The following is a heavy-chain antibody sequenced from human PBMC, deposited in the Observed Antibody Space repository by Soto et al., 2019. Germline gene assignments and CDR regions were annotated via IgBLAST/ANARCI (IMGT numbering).Heavy chain of an antibody. CDR3: ARPRAHYYDRSAERAFDS. Sequence: QVQLVQSGAEVKKPGSSVKVSCKASGGTFNNYAISWVRQAPGQGLEWMGGIIPLFGTTNYAQKFQGRVTITADESTRTAYMELSSLRSEDTAFYYCARPRAHYYDRSAERAFDSWGQGTMVTVSS. V-gene: IGHV1-69*01. CDR1: GGTFNNYA. J-gene: IGHJ3*02. D-gene: IGHD3-22*01. CDR2: IIPLFGTT.